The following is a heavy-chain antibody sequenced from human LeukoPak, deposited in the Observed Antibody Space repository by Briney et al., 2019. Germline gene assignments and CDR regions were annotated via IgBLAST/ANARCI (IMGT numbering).Heavy chain of an antibody. CDR3: AKFVGRPYHYGMDV. D-gene: IGHD2-15*01. Sequence: GGSLRLSCAASGFTFSSYAMSWVRQAPGKGLEWVSAISGSGGSTYYADSVKGRFTISRDDSKNTLYLQMNSLRAEDTAVYYCAKFVGRPYHYGMDVWGQGTTVTVSS. J-gene: IGHJ6*02. CDR2: ISGSGGST. V-gene: IGHV3-23*01. CDR1: GFTFSSYA.